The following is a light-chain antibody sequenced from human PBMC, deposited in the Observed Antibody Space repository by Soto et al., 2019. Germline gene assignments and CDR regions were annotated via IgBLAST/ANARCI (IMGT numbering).Light chain of an antibody. V-gene: IGKV3-15*01. CDR1: QSVNSD. CDR2: GAS. Sequence: EIVLTQSPATLSVSPGNRATLSCRASQSVNSDLAGYQQKPGQAPRLLIYGASTRATGTPTRFSGSGSGTEFTLTISSLQSEDFAVYFCQQYNNWPPYTFGQGTKLEIK. J-gene: IGKJ2*01. CDR3: QQYNNWPPYT.